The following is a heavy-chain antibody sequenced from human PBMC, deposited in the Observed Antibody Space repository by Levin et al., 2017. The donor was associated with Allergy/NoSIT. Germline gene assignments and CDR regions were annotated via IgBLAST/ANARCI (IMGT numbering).Heavy chain of an antibody. CDR3: AREKGGTRGWYTVDY. CDR1: GFTFTSYA. D-gene: IGHD6-19*01. Sequence: GGSLRLSCAASGFTFTSYAITWVRQAPGKGLEWISAIRGSGERTYYADSVEGRFTVSRDNSKDTVYLQMNSLRGEDTAVYSCAREKGGTRGWYTVDYWGQGALVIVSP. V-gene: IGHV3-23*01. CDR2: IRGSGERT. J-gene: IGHJ4*02.